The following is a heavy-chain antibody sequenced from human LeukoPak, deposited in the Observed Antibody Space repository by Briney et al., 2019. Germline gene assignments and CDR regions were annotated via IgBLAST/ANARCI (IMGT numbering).Heavy chain of an antibody. J-gene: IGHJ5*01. CDR2: IYFSGTT. V-gene: IGHV4-39*01. CDR1: GGSFSGYY. Sequence: PSETLSLTCAVYGGSFSGYYWGWIRQPPGKGLEWIGTIYFSGTTYYNPSLKSRLTIDVDTSKNQFSLNLSSLTAADTAVYYCARQRGDTMVRGLIKDWFDSWGQGTLVTVSS. CDR3: ARQRGDTMVRGLIKDWFDS. D-gene: IGHD3-10*01.